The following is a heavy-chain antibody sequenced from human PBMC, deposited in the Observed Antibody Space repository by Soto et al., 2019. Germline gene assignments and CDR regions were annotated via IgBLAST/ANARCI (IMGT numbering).Heavy chain of an antibody. CDR3: ARVNNWNDDVVY. D-gene: IGHD1-1*01. J-gene: IGHJ4*02. V-gene: IGHV1-69*02. Sequence: SVKVSCKASGGTSSSYTISWVRQAPGQGLEWMGRIIPILGIANYAQKFQGRVTMTTDTSTSTAYMELRSLRSDDTAVYYCARVNNWNDDVVYWGQGTLVTVSS. CDR2: IIPILGIA. CDR1: GGTSSSYT.